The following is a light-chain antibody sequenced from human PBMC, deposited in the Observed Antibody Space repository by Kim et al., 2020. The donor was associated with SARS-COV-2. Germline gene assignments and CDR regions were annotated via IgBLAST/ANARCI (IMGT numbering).Light chain of an antibody. Sequence: APGRTARITCGGRNIGTNSVHWYLQKPGQGPVLVMKYDRDRPSGIPGRISGSNSGSTATLTITRVEAGDEADYYCQVWDNYTDHVVFGGGTQLTVL. CDR2: YDR. J-gene: IGLJ2*01. CDR3: QVWDNYTDHVV. CDR1: NIGTNS. V-gene: IGLV3-21*04.